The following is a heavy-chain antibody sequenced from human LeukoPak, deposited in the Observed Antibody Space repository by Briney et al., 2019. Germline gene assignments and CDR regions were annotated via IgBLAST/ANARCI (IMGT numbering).Heavy chain of an antibody. D-gene: IGHD2-15*01. CDR3: ARGGVAATRLATLNWFDP. Sequence: ASLKVSCKASGGTFSSYAISWVRHAPGQRLEWMGRIIPIFGTANYAQKFQGRVTITTDESTSTAYMELSSLKSEDTAVYYCARGGVAATRLATLNWFDPWGQGTLVTVSS. J-gene: IGHJ5*02. CDR2: IIPIFGTA. CDR1: GGTFSSYA. V-gene: IGHV1-69*05.